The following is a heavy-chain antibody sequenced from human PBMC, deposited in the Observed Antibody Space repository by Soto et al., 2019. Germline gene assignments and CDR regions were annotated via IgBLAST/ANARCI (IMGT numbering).Heavy chain of an antibody. D-gene: IGHD6-19*01. J-gene: IGHJ5*02. V-gene: IGHV3-23*01. CDR3: AKGQTQWGSGPCRFDR. Sequence: EVQLLESGGALVQPGGSLRLSCAASGFTFNNYAMIWVRQAPGKGLEWVSAISGSGSSTYYADSVRGRFTISRDNSNDTLFLQMNSLRAEETAVYYCAKGQTQWGSGPCRFDRWGQGTLVTVSS. CDR2: ISGSGSST. CDR1: GFTFNNYA.